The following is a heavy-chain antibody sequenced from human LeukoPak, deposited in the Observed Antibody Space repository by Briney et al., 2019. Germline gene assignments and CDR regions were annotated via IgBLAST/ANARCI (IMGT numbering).Heavy chain of an antibody. CDR1: GFTFSSYA. D-gene: IGHD2-2*01. CDR3: AKDLVVVPAAIDY. Sequence: PGGSLRLSCAASGFTFSSYAMSWVRQAPGRGLEWVSAISGSGGSTYYADSVKGRFTISRDNSKNTLYLQMNSLRAEDTAVYYCAKDLVVVPAAIDYWGQGTLVTVSS. J-gene: IGHJ4*02. V-gene: IGHV3-23*01. CDR2: ISGSGGST.